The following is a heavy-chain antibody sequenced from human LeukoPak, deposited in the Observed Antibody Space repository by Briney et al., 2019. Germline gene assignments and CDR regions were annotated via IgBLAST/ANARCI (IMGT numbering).Heavy chain of an antibody. CDR1: GGSFSGYY. D-gene: IGHD1-1*01. V-gene: IGHV4-34*01. J-gene: IGHJ6*02. Sequence: PSETLSLTCAVYGGSFSGYYWRWIRQPPGKGLEWIGEINHSGSTNYNPSLKSRVTISVDTSKNQFSLKLSSVTAADTAVYYCARGFSGTLFYYDSMDVWGQGTTVTVSS. CDR3: ARGFSGTLFYYDSMDV. CDR2: INHSGST.